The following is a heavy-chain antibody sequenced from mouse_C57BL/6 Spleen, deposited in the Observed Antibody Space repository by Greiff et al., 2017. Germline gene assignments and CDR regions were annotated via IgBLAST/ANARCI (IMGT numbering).Heavy chain of an antibody. V-gene: IGHV1-18*01. CDR3: ARKEYYYDYDGYYAMDY. CDR1: GYTFTDYN. CDR2: INPNNGGT. D-gene: IGHD2-4*01. J-gene: IGHJ4*01. Sequence: VQLQQSGPELVKPGASVKIPCKASGYTFTDYNMDWVKQSHGKSLEWIGDINPNNGGTIYNQKFKGKATLTVDKSSSTAYMELRSLTSEDTAVYYCARKEYYYDYDGYYAMDYWGQGTSVTVSS.